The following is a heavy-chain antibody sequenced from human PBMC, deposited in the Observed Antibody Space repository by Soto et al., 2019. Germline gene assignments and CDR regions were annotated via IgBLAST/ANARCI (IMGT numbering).Heavy chain of an antibody. CDR2: IYYSGST. Sequence: SETLSLTCTVSGGSISSYYWSWIRQPPGKGLEWIGYIYYSGSTNYNPSLKSRVTISVDTSKNQFSLKLSSVTAADTAVYYCARHGGYSNYFDYWGQGTLVTVSS. CDR1: GGSISSYY. CDR3: ARHGGYSNYFDY. V-gene: IGHV4-59*08. J-gene: IGHJ4*02. D-gene: IGHD4-4*01.